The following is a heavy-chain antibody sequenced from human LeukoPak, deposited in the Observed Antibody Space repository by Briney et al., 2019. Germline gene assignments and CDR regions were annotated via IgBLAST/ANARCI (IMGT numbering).Heavy chain of an antibody. Sequence: GGSLRLSCAASGFTFSSYAMSWVRQAPGKGLEWVSAISGSGGSTYYADSVKGRFTISRDNSKNTLYLQMNSLRAEDTAVYYCAKDRYPAGKGPLFDYWGQGTLVTVSS. V-gene: IGHV3-23*01. CDR1: GFTFSSYA. CDR3: AKDRYPAGKGPLFDY. CDR2: ISGSGGST. D-gene: IGHD1-1*01. J-gene: IGHJ4*02.